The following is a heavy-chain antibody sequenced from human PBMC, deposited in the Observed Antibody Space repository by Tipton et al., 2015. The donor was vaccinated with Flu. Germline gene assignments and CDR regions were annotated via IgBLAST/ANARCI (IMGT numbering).Heavy chain of an antibody. CDR1: GGSISSYY. CDR2: IYTSGST. V-gene: IGHV4-4*07. CDR3: ARARGGYCSSTSCYTYYYYYYMDV. J-gene: IGHJ6*03. D-gene: IGHD2-2*02. Sequence: TLSLTCTVSGGSISSYYWSWIRQPAGKGLEWIGRIYTSGSTNYNPSLKSRVTMSVDTSKNQFSLKLSSVTAADTAVYYCARARGGYCSSTSCYTYYYYYYMDVWGKGTTVTVSS.